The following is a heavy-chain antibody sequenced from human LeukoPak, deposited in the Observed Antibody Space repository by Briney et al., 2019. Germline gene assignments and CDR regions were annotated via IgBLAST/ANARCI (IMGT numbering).Heavy chain of an antibody. D-gene: IGHD3-3*01. CDR2: IYTSGTI. Sequence: PSETLSLTCTVSGGSISSYYWSWIRQPAGTALEWIGRIYTSGTITYNPSLKSRVTMSVDTSKNQFSLKLSSVTAADTAVYYCARLRFLEWLPIYYFDYWGQGTLVTVSS. V-gene: IGHV4-4*07. CDR3: ARLRFLEWLPIYYFDY. J-gene: IGHJ4*02. CDR1: GGSISSYY.